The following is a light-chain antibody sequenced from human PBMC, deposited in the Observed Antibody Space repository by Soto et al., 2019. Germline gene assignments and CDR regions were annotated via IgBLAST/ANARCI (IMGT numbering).Light chain of an antibody. J-gene: IGKJ1*01. CDR1: QAISTW. Sequence: DIPMTQSPSSVSASVGDRVTITCRASQAISTWLAWYQQKPGKAPKLLIYAASNLQTGVPSRFSGSVSGTYFTLTISSLQPEDFATYYCQQANSFPRTFGQGTKVEIK. CDR3: QQANSFPRT. V-gene: IGKV1D-12*01. CDR2: AAS.